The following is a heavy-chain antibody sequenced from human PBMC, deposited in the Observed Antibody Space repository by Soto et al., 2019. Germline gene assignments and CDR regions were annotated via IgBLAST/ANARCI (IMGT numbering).Heavy chain of an antibody. Sequence: PGGSLRLSCAACGFSVSDFYMSWIRQAPGKGLEWISYISSSGSHTPYADSVKGRFTISRDNAKNSVYLQMNSLRAEDTAVYYCARVGSTSAAGVLDYWGLGTLVTVSS. CDR2: ISSSGSHT. CDR3: ARVGSTSAAGVLDY. CDR1: GFSVSDFY. V-gene: IGHV3-11*06. D-gene: IGHD6-13*01. J-gene: IGHJ4*02.